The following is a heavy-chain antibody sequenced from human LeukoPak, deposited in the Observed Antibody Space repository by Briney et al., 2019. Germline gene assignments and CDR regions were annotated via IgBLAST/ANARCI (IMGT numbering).Heavy chain of an antibody. V-gene: IGHV4-59*01. CDR2: MYYSGSP. CDR1: GGSIRTFY. D-gene: IGHD3-10*01. Sequence: SETLSLTCTVSGGSIRTFYWSWIRQPPGKGLEWIGCMYYSGSPYYNPSLKSRVTISMDTSKNQFSLQLSSVTAADTAMYYCARQTSHFTMGSFEYWSQGTLVTVSS. CDR3: ARQTSHFTMGSFEY. J-gene: IGHJ4*02.